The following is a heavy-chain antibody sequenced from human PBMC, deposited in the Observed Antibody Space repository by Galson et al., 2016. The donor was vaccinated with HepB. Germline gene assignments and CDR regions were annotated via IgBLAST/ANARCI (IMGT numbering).Heavy chain of an antibody. CDR3: ARGRGVDV. CDR2: MSVDGSNK. V-gene: IGHV3-30*03. CDR1: GFTFSNYG. Sequence: SLRLSCAASGFTFSNYGMHWVRQAPGKGLEWVAVMSVDGSNKYYADSVKGRFIISRDNSKNTLYMQMNSLRGEDTAVYYCARGRGVDVWGQGTTVTVSS. J-gene: IGHJ6*02.